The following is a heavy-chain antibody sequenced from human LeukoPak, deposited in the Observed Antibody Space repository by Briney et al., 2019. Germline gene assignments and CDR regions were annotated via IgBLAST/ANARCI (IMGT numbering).Heavy chain of an antibody. Sequence: GGSLRLSWAASGFIFSSYWMSWVRQAPGKGLEWVANIKQDGSEEYYVDSVKGRFTISRDNAKSSLYLQMNSLRVEDTAVYYCALEGFLEWLPDYWGQGTLVTVSS. CDR2: IKQDGSEE. CDR3: ALEGFLEWLPDY. J-gene: IGHJ4*02. V-gene: IGHV3-7*01. D-gene: IGHD3-3*01. CDR1: GFIFSSYW.